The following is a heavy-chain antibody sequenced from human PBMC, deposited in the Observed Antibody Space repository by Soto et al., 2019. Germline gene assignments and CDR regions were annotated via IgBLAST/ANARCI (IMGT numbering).Heavy chain of an antibody. V-gene: IGHV3-21*01. J-gene: IGHJ1*01. CDR2: ISSSSYI. Sequence: GGSLRLSCAASGFTFSSYSMNWVRQAPGKGLEWVSSISSSSYIYYADSVKGRFTISRDNAKNSLYLQMNSLRAEDTAVYYCARRTDCSGGSCYFLSYFQHWGQGTLVTVSS. D-gene: IGHD2-15*01. CDR3: ARRTDCSGGSCYFLSYFQH. CDR1: GFTFSSYS.